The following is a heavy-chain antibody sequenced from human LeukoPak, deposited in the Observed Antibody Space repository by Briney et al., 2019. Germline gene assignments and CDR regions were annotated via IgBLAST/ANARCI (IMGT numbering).Heavy chain of an antibody. CDR1: GFTLTNFD. V-gene: IGHV1-8*01. Sequence: ASVKVSCKASGFTLTNFDINWARQAAGQGLECMGWMNSNTGNTGYAQEFQGRVTMTRDTSIGTAYMELTNLRSEDTAVYYCARGRRGSSGPWSWYLDLWGRGTLVTASS. D-gene: IGHD3-22*01. CDR3: ARGRRGSSGPWSWYLDL. CDR2: MNSNTGNT. J-gene: IGHJ2*01.